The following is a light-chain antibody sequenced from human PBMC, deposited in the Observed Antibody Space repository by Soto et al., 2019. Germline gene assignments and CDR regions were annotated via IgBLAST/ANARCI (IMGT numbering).Light chain of an antibody. CDR3: QQYYVQPYT. J-gene: IGKJ2*01. CDR1: QRIDDW. V-gene: IGKV1-5*03. Sequence: DIQMTQSPSTLSASVRDRVSITCRASQRIDDWLAWYQQKPGKAPKLLLYQASSLQSGVPSRFRGNGSETEFTRTIHRLQADDFATYLCQQYYVQPYTFGPGTQVEIK. CDR2: QAS.